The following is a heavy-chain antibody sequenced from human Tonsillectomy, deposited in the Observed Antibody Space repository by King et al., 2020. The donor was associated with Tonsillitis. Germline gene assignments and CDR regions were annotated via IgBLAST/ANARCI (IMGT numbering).Heavy chain of an antibody. D-gene: IGHD3-22*01. CDR2: IYYSGST. CDR1: GGSISSSSYY. CDR3: AGRQGVYYDGSGYYGG. V-gene: IGHV4-39*07. J-gene: IGHJ4*02. Sequence: LQLQESGPGLVKPSETLSLTCTVSGGSISSSSYYWGWIRQPPGKGLEWIGSIYYSGSTYYNPSLKSRVTISVDTSKNQFSLKLSSVTAADTAVYYCAGRQGVYYDGSGYYGGWGKGPLVTVSS.